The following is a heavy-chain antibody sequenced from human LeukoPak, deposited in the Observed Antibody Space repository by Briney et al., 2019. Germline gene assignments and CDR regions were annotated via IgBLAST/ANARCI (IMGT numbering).Heavy chain of an antibody. D-gene: IGHD4-23*01. CDR1: GFTFSSYW. CDR2: INQDGSEK. Sequence: GGSLRLSCADSGFTFSSYWISWVRQAPGKGLEGVANINQDGSEKYYVDSVRGRFIISRDNAKNSLYLQMNSLRAEDTAVYYCAISSPVATVGYWGQGTLVTVSS. J-gene: IGHJ4*02. CDR3: AISSPVATVGY. V-gene: IGHV3-7*01.